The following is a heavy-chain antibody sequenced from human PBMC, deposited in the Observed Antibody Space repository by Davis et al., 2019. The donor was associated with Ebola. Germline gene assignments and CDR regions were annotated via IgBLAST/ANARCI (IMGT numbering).Heavy chain of an antibody. V-gene: IGHV4-59*08. J-gene: IGHJ4*02. CDR3: ARLSSSVAGLY. CDR1: GASIRSHY. CDR2: IYYTGTT. D-gene: IGHD6-19*01. Sequence: SETLSLTCTVSGASIRSHYWSWIRQPPGKELEWIGYIYYTGTTNFNPFLKSRVTLSVHTSENKFSLKLSSVTAADTAIYYCARLSSSVAGLYWGQGILVTVSS.